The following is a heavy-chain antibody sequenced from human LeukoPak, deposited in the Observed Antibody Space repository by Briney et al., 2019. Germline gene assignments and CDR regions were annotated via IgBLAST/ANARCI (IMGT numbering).Heavy chain of an antibody. CDR1: GYKLTNNW. V-gene: IGHV5-51*01. Sequence: GESLKISCKISGYKLTNNWIGWVRQVPGKGLEWMGLIYPGYSDAKYSPSFQGQVTISADKSISTAYLQWSSLKASDTAMYYCARHVVTYSSSWYLDYYYYYMDVWGKGTTVTVSS. CDR2: IYPGYSDA. J-gene: IGHJ6*03. CDR3: ARHVVTYSSSWYLDYYYYYMDV. D-gene: IGHD6-13*01.